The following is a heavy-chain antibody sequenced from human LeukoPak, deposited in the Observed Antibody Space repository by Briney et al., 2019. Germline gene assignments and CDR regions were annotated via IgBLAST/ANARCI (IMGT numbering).Heavy chain of an antibody. V-gene: IGHV4-39*01. Sequence: SETLSLTCTVSGGSISSSSYYWGWIRQPPGKGLEWIGSISYSGSTYYNPSLKSRVTVSVDTSKNQFSLKLSSVTAADTALYYCARPSRSGGYNYWYFDLWGRGTLVTVSS. CDR1: GGSISSSSYY. CDR2: ISYSGST. J-gene: IGHJ2*01. CDR3: ARPSRSGGYNYWYFDL. D-gene: IGHD5-24*01.